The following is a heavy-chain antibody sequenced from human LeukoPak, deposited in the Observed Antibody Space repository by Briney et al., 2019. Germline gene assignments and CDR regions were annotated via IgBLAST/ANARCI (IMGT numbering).Heavy chain of an antibody. Sequence: GGSLRLSCAASGFTFSSYAMSWVRQAPGKGLEWVSAISGSGGSTYYTDSVKGRFTISRDNSKNTLYLQMNSLRAEDTAVYYCAKHSLRYCSSTSCYTDYYYYYMDVWGKGTTVTVSS. J-gene: IGHJ6*03. CDR2: ISGSGGST. CDR1: GFTFSSYA. V-gene: IGHV3-23*01. CDR3: AKHSLRYCSSTSCYTDYYYYYMDV. D-gene: IGHD2-2*02.